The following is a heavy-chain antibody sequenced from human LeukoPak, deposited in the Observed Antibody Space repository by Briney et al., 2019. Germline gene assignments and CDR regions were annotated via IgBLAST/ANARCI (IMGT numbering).Heavy chain of an antibody. CDR2: ISYDGSNK. J-gene: IGHJ5*02. D-gene: IGHD2-15*01. V-gene: IGHV3-30*03. CDR3: VRGGESTWS. Sequence: GGSLRLSCAASGFTFSSYGMHWVRQAPGKGLEWVAVISYDGSNKYYADSVKGRFTISRDDAKNTLYLQMNSLRAEDTAVYYCVRGGESTWSWGQGTLVTVSS. CDR1: GFTFSSYG.